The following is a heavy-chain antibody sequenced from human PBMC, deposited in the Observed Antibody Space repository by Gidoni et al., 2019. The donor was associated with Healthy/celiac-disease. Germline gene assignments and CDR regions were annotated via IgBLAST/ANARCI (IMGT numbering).Heavy chain of an antibody. CDR1: GGSISSSSYY. CDR3: ARRHRVGATTVLDAFDI. J-gene: IGHJ3*02. CDR2: IYYSGST. D-gene: IGHD1-26*01. Sequence: QLQLQESGPGLVKPSETLSLTCTVSGGSISSSSYYWGWIRQPPGKGLAWIGRIYYSGSTYYNPSLKSRGTISVDTSKNQFALKLSAVNAADKAGYYCARRHRVGATTVLDAFDIWGQGTMVTVSS. V-gene: IGHV4-39*01.